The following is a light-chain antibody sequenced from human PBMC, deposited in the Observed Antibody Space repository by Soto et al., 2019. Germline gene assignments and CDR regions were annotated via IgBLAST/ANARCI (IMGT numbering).Light chain of an antibody. CDR1: SSDVGSYNL. V-gene: IGLV2-23*01. Sequence: QSALTQPASVSASPGPSITIPCTGTSSDVGSYNLVSWFQQHPGKVPKLRIYEGTKRPSGLSDRFSGSKSGNTASLTISGLQAEDEADYYCYSYAGENLYVFGTGTKLTVL. CDR2: EGT. CDR3: YSYAGENLYV. J-gene: IGLJ1*01.